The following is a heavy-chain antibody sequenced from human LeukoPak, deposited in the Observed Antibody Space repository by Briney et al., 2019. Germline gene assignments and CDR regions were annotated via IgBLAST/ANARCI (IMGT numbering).Heavy chain of an antibody. V-gene: IGHV3-21*06. CDR1: GFSFRAYT. D-gene: IGHD3-22*01. CDR3: ARDRDYYDSNSFSPDAFDI. J-gene: IGHJ3*02. CDR2: VNPSHAYQ. Sequence: GGSLRLSCAASGFSFRAYTMNWVRQAPGKGLEWVSSVNPSHAYQFYADSVKGRFTISRDNVKNSLFLQMDSLRAEDTAVYYCARDRDYYDSNSFSPDAFDIWGQGTMVTVSS.